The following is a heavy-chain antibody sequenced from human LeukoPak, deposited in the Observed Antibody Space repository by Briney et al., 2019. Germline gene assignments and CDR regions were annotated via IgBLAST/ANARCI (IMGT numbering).Heavy chain of an antibody. V-gene: IGHV3-48*01. Sequence: GGSLRLTCAASGFTFSSYGMHWVRQAPGKGLEWISYISTSTTTIYYANSVKGRFTISRDNAKKSLYLQMNSLRVEDTGVYYCASWGEGALDNWGQGTLVTVSS. CDR2: ISTSTTTI. J-gene: IGHJ4*02. CDR1: GFTFSSYG. CDR3: ASWGEGALDN. D-gene: IGHD1-26*01.